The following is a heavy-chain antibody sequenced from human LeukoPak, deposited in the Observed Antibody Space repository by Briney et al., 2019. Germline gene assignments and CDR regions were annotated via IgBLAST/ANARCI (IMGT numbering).Heavy chain of an antibody. J-gene: IGHJ4*02. CDR2: ISYDGSNK. D-gene: IGHD5-18*01. Sequence: GRSLRLSCAASGFAFSTYAMHWVRQAPGKGLEWVAVISYDGSNKYYADSVKGRFTISRDNSQNTLSLQMNSLRAEDTAVYYCARGSGNSYGIFDYWGQGTVVTVSS. CDR1: GFAFSTYA. V-gene: IGHV3-30*04. CDR3: ARGSGNSYGIFDY.